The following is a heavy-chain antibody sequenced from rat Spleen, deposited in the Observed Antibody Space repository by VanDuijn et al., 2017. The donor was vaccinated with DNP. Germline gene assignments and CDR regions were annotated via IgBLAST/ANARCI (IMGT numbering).Heavy chain of an antibody. Sequence: EVQLVESGGGLVQPGRSLKLSCAASGFTFSNYGMAWVRQAPTKGLEWVASINTDGGRSYYPDSVKGRFTIPRDNAENTVYLQMNSLRSEDTATYYCAKEGIAAISTSHWYFDFWGPGTMVTVSS. D-gene: IGHD1-2*01. CDR3: AKEGIAAISTSHWYFDF. CDR1: GFTFSNYG. CDR2: INTDGGRS. V-gene: IGHV5S13*01. J-gene: IGHJ1*01.